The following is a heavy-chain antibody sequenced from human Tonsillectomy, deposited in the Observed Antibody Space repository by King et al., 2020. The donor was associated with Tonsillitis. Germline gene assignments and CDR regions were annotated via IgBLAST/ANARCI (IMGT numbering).Heavy chain of an antibody. V-gene: IGHV3-30*18. CDR2: ISYDGSNK. Sequence: VQLVESGGGVVQPGRSLRLSCAASGFTFSSYGMHRVRQAPGKGLEWVAVISYDGSNKYYADSVKGRFTISRDNSKNTLYLQMNSLRAEDTAVYYCAKDAYYGSSYYYYYGMDVWGQGTTVTVSS. CDR1: GFTFSSYG. CDR3: AKDAYYGSSYYYYYGMDV. D-gene: IGHD3-10*01. J-gene: IGHJ6*02.